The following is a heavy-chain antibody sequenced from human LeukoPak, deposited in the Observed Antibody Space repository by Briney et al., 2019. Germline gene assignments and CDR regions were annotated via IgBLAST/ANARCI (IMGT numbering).Heavy chain of an antibody. CDR3: ARLSRSGYYMDV. CDR1: GGSISSYY. J-gene: IGHJ6*03. D-gene: IGHD3-3*01. CDR2: IYTSGST. V-gene: IGHV4-4*07. Sequence: SETLSLTCTVSGGSISSYYWSWIGQRAGKGLEWIGRIYTSGSTNYNPSLKSRVTISVDKSKNQFSLKLSSVTAADTAVYYCARLSRSGYYMDVWGKGTTVTVSS.